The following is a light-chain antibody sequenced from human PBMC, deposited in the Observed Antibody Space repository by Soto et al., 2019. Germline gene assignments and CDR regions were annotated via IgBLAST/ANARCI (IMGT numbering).Light chain of an antibody. V-gene: IGKV1-39*01. CDR3: QQSYMDPIT. CDR2: DES. Sequence: DIQMTQAPSSLSESGGDRLTITCQASQSISTYVNWYQKKTGKAPHILIYDESRLQSGVPYRLSGSGGGTDLNLSISSVQPEDFATYFCQQSYMDPITCGQGTRLEIK. J-gene: IGKJ5*01. CDR1: QSISTY.